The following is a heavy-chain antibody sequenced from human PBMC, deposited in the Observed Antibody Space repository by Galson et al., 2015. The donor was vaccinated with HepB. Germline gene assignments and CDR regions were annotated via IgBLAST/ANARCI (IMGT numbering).Heavy chain of an antibody. V-gene: IGHV1-69*02. Sequence: SVKVSCKASGGTFSSYTISWVRQAPGQGLEWMGRIIPILGIANYAQKFQGRVTITADKSTSTAYMELSSLRSEDTAVYYCATPPYYGSGSYDYWGQGTLVTVSS. CDR2: IIPILGIA. J-gene: IGHJ4*02. CDR3: ATPPYYGSGSYDY. D-gene: IGHD3-10*01. CDR1: GGTFSSYT.